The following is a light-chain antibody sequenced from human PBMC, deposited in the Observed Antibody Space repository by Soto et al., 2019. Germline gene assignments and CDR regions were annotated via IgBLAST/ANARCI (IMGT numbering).Light chain of an antibody. CDR2: EVS. CDR3: ISYTGSSTSYV. Sequence: SVLTQPASVSGSPGQSITISCTGTNSDIGSYSHVAWYQQFPGKTPKLIIYEVSYRPSGVSHRFSASKSGNTASLTISGLQADDEADYYCISYTGSSTSYVFGTGTKVTV. CDR1: NSDIGSYSH. J-gene: IGLJ1*01. V-gene: IGLV2-14*01.